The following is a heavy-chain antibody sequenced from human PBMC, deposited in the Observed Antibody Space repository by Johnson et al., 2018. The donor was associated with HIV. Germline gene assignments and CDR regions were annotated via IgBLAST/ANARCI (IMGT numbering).Heavy chain of an antibody. Sequence: VQLVESGGGVVQPGRSLRLSCAASGFSFSSYAMHWVRQAPGKGLEWVAVVSYDGSERYYADSVKGRFTISRDSSKNTLYLQMNSLRAEDTAFYYCARDRRNRQWQRLDAFDIWGQGTMVIVSS. D-gene: IGHD6-19*01. CDR1: GFSFSSYA. V-gene: IGHV3-30*04. CDR2: VSYDGSER. CDR3: ARDRRNRQWQRLDAFDI. J-gene: IGHJ3*02.